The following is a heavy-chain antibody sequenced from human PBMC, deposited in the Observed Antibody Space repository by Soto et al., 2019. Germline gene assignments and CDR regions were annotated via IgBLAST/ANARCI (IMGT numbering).Heavy chain of an antibody. V-gene: IGHV3-53*01. D-gene: IGHD4-17*01. CDR1: GFTVSSNY. J-gene: IGHJ6*02. CDR3: ASSLITMTTVTTGLSFGMDV. Sequence: GGSLRLSCAATGFTVSSNYMSWVRQAPGKGLEWVSVIYSGGSTYYVDSVKGRFTISRDNSKNTLYLQMNSLRAEDTAVYYCASSLITMTTVTTGLSFGMDVWGQGTTVTVSS. CDR2: IYSGGST.